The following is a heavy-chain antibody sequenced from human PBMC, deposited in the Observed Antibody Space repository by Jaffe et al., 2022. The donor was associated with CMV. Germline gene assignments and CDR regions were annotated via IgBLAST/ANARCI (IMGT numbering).Heavy chain of an antibody. V-gene: IGHV3-33*01. CDR2: IWYDGSNK. Sequence: QVQLVESGGGVVQPGRSLRLSCAASGFTFSSYGMHWVRQAPGKGLEWVAVIWYDGSNKYYADSVKGRFTISRDNSKNTLYLQMNSLRAEDTAVYYCAREDNHSSSWYGYYYYGMDVWGQGTTVTVSS. D-gene: IGHD6-13*01. CDR3: AREDNHSSSWYGYYYYGMDV. CDR1: GFTFSSYG. J-gene: IGHJ6*02.